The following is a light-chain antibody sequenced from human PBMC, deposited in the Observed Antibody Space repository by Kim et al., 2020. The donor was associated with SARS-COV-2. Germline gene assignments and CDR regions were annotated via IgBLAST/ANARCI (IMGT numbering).Light chain of an antibody. CDR1: GSISTW. Sequence: SAPIGDTVTITCRASGSISTWVAWYQQKPGKAPKLLIYKASILESGVPLRFRGGGSGTEFTLTINSLEPDDFATYYCQQFKGYRTFGQGTKVDIK. CDR3: QQFKGYRT. CDR2: KAS. J-gene: IGKJ1*01. V-gene: IGKV1-5*03.